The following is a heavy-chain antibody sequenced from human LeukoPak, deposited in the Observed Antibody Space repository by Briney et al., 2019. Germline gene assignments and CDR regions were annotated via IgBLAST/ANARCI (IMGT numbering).Heavy chain of an antibody. CDR1: GGSISSYY. D-gene: IGHD6-6*01. V-gene: IGHV4-4*07. J-gene: IGHJ4*02. CDR3: ARFVSSSSDGDRCDY. Sequence: PSETLSLTCTVSGGSISSYYWSWIRQPAGKGLEWIGRIYTSGSTNYNPSLKSRVTMSVDTSKNQFSLKLSSVTAADTGVYYCARFVSSSSDGDRCDYWGQGTLVTVSS. CDR2: IYTSGST.